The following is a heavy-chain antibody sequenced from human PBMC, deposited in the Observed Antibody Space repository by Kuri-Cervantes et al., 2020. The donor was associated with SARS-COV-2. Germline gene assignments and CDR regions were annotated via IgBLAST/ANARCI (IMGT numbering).Heavy chain of an antibody. CDR2: ISYNERNR. Sequence: GESLKISCTVSGGSISSSSYYWGWIRQTPGKGLEWVAIISYNERNRYSADSVKGRFTISRDNSKNTLYLQMNSLRAEDTAVYYCARDRSDSSGYFDYWGQGTLVTVSS. D-gene: IGHD3-22*01. J-gene: IGHJ4*02. CDR1: GGSISSSS. V-gene: IGHV3-30*03. CDR3: ARDRSDSSGYFDY.